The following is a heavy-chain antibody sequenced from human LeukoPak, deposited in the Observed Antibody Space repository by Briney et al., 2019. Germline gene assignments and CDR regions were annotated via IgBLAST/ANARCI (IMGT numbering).Heavy chain of an antibody. Sequence: GGSLRLSCAASGFTFSDHYMDWVRQAPGKGLEWVGRTRNKANSYTTAYAASVKGRFTISRADSKNSLYLQMNSLKTEDTAVYYCAREHHYSSGWHDAFDIWGQGTMVTVSS. CDR2: TRNKANSYTT. J-gene: IGHJ3*02. D-gene: IGHD6-19*01. V-gene: IGHV3-72*01. CDR3: AREHHYSSGWHDAFDI. CDR1: GFTFSDHY.